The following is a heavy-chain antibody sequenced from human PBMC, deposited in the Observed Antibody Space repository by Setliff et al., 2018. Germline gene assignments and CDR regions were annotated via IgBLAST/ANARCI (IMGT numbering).Heavy chain of an antibody. CDR1: GYTFTTYA. V-gene: IGHV7-4-1*02. Sequence: ASVKVSCKASGYTFTTYAISWMRQAPGQGLEYMGWINTNTGNPSYAQGLTGRFVFSLDTSVSTAYLQISSLKAEDTAVYYCARASRFGTIRYRGDYYMDVWGKGTTVTVSS. CDR2: INTNTGNP. J-gene: IGHJ6*03. CDR3: ARASRFGTIRYRGDYYMDV. D-gene: IGHD3-10*01.